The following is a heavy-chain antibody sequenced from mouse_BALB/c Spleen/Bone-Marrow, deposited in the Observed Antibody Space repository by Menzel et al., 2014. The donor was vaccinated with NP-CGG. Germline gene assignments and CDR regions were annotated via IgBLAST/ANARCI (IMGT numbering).Heavy chain of an antibody. D-gene: IGHD2-14*01. CDR3: ARGDRYDGRSWFAY. V-gene: IGHV1-87*01. Sequence: QVQLQQSGAELARPGASVKLSCKASGYTFTSYWMQWVKHRPGQGLEWIGAIYPGDGDPRYTQKFNGKATLTADKSSSAGYMKLSRLAYEDSAVYYCARGDRYDGRSWFAYWGEGTLGAGCA. J-gene: IGHJ3*01. CDR2: IYPGDGDP. CDR1: GYTFTSYW.